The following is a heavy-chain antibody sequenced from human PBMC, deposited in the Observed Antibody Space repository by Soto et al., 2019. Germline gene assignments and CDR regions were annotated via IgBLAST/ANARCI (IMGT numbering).Heavy chain of an antibody. CDR3: ARMESFGSLNWFDP. D-gene: IGHD5-18*01. CDR2: MNPGSGDT. Sequence: ASVKVSWKASGYTFTNNDVSWVRQATGQGLEWMGWMNPGSGDTGYAQKFQGRVTMTRDISIATAYMELNSLTSEDTAIYYCARMESFGSLNWFDPWGQGTLVTVYS. J-gene: IGHJ5*02. V-gene: IGHV1-8*02. CDR1: GYTFTNND.